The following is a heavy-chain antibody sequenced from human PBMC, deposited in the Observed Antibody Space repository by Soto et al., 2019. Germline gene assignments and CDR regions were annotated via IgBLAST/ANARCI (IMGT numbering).Heavy chain of an antibody. D-gene: IGHD3-3*01. CDR2: IIPLFDSA. J-gene: IGHJ4*02. CDR1: GDTFSNYA. CDR3: AASTFQSGVSGYFHLEF. V-gene: IGHV1-69*06. Sequence: SVKVSCKTSGDTFSNYAISWVRQAPGQGLEWMGGIIPLFDSASYAQRSHDRVTITADKFTSTAYMELRSLTSEDTAVYYCAASTFQSGVSGYFHLEFWGRGTLVTVSS.